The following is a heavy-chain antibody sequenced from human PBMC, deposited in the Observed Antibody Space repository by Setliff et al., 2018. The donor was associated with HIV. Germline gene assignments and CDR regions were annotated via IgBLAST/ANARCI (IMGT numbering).Heavy chain of an antibody. Sequence: ASETLSLTCTSSGDSISGYYWSWIRQPAGKGLEWIGRMHTSGNTNYNPSLKSRVTMSVDTSKDQFSLRLSSVTAADTAVYYCARGGYSYGLYWGQGTLVTVSS. D-gene: IGHD5-18*01. J-gene: IGHJ4*02. V-gene: IGHV4-4*07. CDR2: MHTSGNT. CDR1: GDSISGYY. CDR3: ARGGYSYGLY.